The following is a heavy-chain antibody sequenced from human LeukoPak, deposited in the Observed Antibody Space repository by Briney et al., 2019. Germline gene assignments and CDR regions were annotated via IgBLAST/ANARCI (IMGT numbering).Heavy chain of an antibody. D-gene: IGHD3-22*01. J-gene: IGHJ4*02. CDR2: INPSGGST. CDR1: GYSFTTYY. V-gene: IGHV1-46*01. CDR3: AGGYYYDTSGYYY. Sequence: GASVKVSCKASGYSFTTYYMHWVRQAPVQGLEWMGIINPSGGSTSYAQTFQGRVTMTRDTSTSTVYMELSNLRSEDTAVYYCAGGYYYDTSGYYYWGQGTLVTVSS.